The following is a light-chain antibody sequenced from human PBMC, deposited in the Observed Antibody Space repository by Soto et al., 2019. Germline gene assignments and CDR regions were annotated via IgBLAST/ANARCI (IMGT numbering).Light chain of an antibody. J-gene: IGKJ4*01. CDR1: QDISSF. CDR2: AAS. Sequence: DIQMTQSPSTLSASVGDRVTITCRASQDISSFLAWYQQKPGKAPKLLIFAASTLQSGVPSRFSGSGSGTDFTLTISSLQPEDFATYYCQQSESYPSTFGGGTKVDI. V-gene: IGKV1-9*01. CDR3: QQSESYPST.